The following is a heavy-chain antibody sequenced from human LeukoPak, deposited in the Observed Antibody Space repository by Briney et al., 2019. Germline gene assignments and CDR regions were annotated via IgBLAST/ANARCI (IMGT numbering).Heavy chain of an antibody. V-gene: IGHV4-59*01. CDR1: GGSISRYY. CDR2: IYYSGST. J-gene: IGHJ4*02. Sequence: SETLSLTCTVSGGSISRYYWSWIRQPPGKGLEWIGYIYYSGSTNYNPSLKSRVTISVDTSKNQFSLKLSSVTAADTAVYYCAREASTGGYFDYWGQGTLVTVSS. D-gene: IGHD3-16*01. CDR3: AREASTGGYFDY.